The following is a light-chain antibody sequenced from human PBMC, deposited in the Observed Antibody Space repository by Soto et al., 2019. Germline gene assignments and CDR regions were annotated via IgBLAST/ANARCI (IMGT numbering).Light chain of an antibody. CDR3: QQYGSSPLT. CDR2: GAS. J-gene: IGKJ4*01. Sequence: EIVLTQSPGTLSLSPGESATLSCRASQSVSSNYLAWYQQKPGQAPRLLIFGASNRATGIPHRFSGCGSGTDFTLTISRLEPEDFAVYYCQQYGSSPLTFGRGTKVDVK. V-gene: IGKV3-20*01. CDR1: QSVSSNY.